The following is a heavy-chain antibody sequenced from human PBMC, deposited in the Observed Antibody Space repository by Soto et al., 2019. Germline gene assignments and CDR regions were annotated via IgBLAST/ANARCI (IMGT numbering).Heavy chain of an antibody. CDR2: ISSSSSTI. V-gene: IGHV3-48*01. D-gene: IGHD3-3*01. CDR3: AREVKFWSGYYTRGPGGLDY. J-gene: IGHJ4*02. Sequence: GGSLRLSCAASGFTFSTYSMNWVRQAPGKGLEWVSYISSSSSTIFYTDSVKGRFTVSSDNAKNSLYLQMNSLRAEDTAVYYCAREVKFWSGYYTRGPGGLDYWGQGTLVTVSS. CDR1: GFTFSTYS.